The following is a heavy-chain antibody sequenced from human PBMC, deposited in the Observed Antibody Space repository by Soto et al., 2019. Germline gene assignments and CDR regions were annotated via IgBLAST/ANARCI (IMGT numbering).Heavy chain of an antibody. V-gene: IGHV4-38-2*01. J-gene: IGHJ4*01. D-gene: IGHD3-9*01. CDR2: IYHTGTT. Sequence: PSETLSLTCAVSGDSIISLYHWSWIRQPPGRGLEWIASIYHTGTTYYTPSLKSRATISVDTSKNQFSLRLSSVTAADSPVYFFWRTDCVGYFANLGQGTLVTVSS. CDR1: GDSIISLYH. CDR3: WRTDCVGYFAN.